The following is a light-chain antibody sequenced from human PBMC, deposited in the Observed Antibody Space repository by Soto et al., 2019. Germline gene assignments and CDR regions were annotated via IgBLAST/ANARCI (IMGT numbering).Light chain of an antibody. CDR1: QSISSW. V-gene: IGKV1-5*03. CDR3: QQYNSYPWT. J-gene: IGKJ1*01. Sequence: DIQMTQSPSTLSASVGDRVTITCRASQSISSWLAWYQQKPGKAPKVLIYKASSLESGVPSRFRGSGSGTEVTLTISSLQPDDFATYYFQQYNSYPWTFGQGTNVEI. CDR2: KAS.